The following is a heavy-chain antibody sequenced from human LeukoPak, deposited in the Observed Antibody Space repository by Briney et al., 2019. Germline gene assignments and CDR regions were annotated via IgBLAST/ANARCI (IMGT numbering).Heavy chain of an antibody. Sequence: ASVKVSCEASGYTFTSYGISWVRQAPGQGLEWMGWISAYNGNTNYAQKLQGRVTMTTDTSTSTAYMELRSLRSDDTAVYYCATSRLGSGWYYFDYWGQGTLVTVFS. V-gene: IGHV1-18*01. CDR2: ISAYNGNT. CDR1: GYTFTSYG. J-gene: IGHJ4*02. CDR3: ATSRLGSGWYYFDY. D-gene: IGHD6-19*01.